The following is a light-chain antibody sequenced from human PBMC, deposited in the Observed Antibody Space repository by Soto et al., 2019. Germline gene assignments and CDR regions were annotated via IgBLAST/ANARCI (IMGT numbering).Light chain of an antibody. CDR1: QSVSSR. CDR2: EAS. CDR3: QQYNSYPWT. Sequence: DIQMTQSPTTLSASVGDRVTITCRASQSVSSRLAWYQVKPGVAPKVLIYEASSLWNGVPSRFSGSGFETEFNLTICSLQRDDFATYYCQQYNSYPWTFGQGTKVEIK. J-gene: IGKJ1*01. V-gene: IGKV1-5*03.